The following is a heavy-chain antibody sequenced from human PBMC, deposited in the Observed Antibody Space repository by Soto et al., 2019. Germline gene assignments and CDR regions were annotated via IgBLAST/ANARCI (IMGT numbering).Heavy chain of an antibody. Sequence: SETLSLTCTFSGGSMNFYYWSWLRQPPGKGLEWIGHIFYSGKTFYNPSLKSRVTISVDTSKNQFSLDLNSATAADTAVYFCARGLNFYGMGTLKFDYWGQGALVTVSS. CDR3: ARGLNFYGMGTLKFDY. J-gene: IGHJ4*02. D-gene: IGHD3-10*01. CDR1: GGSMNFYY. V-gene: IGHV4-59*01. CDR2: IFYSGKT.